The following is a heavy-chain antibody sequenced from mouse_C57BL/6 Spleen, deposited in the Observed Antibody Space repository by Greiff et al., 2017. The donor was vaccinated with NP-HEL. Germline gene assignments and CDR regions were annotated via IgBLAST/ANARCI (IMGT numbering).Heavy chain of an antibody. CDR3: TPLSRFAY. CDR2: IDPENGDT. Sequence: DVKLQESGAELVRPGASVKLSCTASGFNIKDDYMHWVKQRPEQGLEWIGWIDPENGDTEYASKFQGKATITADTSSNTAYLQLSSLTSEDTAVYYCTPLSRFAYWGQGTLVTVSA. CDR1: GFNIKDDY. D-gene: IGHD1-1*01. J-gene: IGHJ3*01. V-gene: IGHV14-4*01.